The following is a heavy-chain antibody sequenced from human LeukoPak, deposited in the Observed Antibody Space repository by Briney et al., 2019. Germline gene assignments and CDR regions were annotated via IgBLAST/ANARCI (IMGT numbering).Heavy chain of an antibody. V-gene: IGHV3-74*01. D-gene: IGHD3-22*01. Sequence: GGSLRLSCAASGFTFSSYWMHWVRQAPAKGLVWVSRINIDGSSTSYADSVKGRFTISRDNAKNTLYLQMNSLRAEDTAVYYCARSNYYDSSGGAFDIWGQGTMVTVSS. CDR1: GFTFSSYW. CDR3: ARSNYYDSSGGAFDI. CDR2: INIDGSST. J-gene: IGHJ3*02.